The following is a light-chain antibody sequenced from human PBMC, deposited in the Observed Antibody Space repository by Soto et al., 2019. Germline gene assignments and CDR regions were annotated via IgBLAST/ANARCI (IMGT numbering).Light chain of an antibody. Sequence: EIVLTQSPATLYLSPGERATLSCRASQSVSSYLAWYQQKPGQAPRLLIYDAYNRATGITARFSGSGSGTDFTLTISSLEPEDFAVYYCQPRSNWPWTVGPGTKVEIK. J-gene: IGKJ1*01. V-gene: IGKV3-11*01. CDR1: QSVSSY. CDR3: QPRSNWPWT. CDR2: DAY.